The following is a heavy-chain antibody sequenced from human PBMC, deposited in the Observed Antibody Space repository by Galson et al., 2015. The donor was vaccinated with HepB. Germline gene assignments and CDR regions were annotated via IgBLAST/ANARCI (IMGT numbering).Heavy chain of an antibody. Sequence: SLRLSCAASGFTFSGSAMHWVRQASGKGLEWVGRIRSKANSYATAYAASVKGRFTISRDDSKNTAYLQMNSLKTEDTAVYYCTRVGIAAAEFDYWGQGTLVTVSS. J-gene: IGHJ4*02. CDR3: TRVGIAAAEFDY. CDR1: GFTFSGSA. D-gene: IGHD6-13*01. V-gene: IGHV3-73*01. CDR2: IRSKANSYAT.